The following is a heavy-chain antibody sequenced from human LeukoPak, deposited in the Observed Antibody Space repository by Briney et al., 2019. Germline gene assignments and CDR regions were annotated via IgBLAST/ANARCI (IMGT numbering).Heavy chain of an antibody. CDR1: GYTISSGYY. CDR2: IYHGGTT. Sequence: TSETLSLTCTVSGYTISSGYYWGWIRQPPGKGVEWIGSIYHGGTTYYNPSLKSRVSMSVDTSKNQFSLKLSSVTAADTAVYYCASTPYYYDSTGYYGYWGQGTLVTVSS. J-gene: IGHJ4*02. CDR3: ASTPYYYDSTGYYGY. D-gene: IGHD3-22*01. V-gene: IGHV4-38-2*02.